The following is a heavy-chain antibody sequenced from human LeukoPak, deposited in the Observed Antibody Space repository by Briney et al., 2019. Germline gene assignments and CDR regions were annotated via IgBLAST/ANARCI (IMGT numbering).Heavy chain of an antibody. V-gene: IGHV3-30-3*01. Sequence: PGGSLRLSCAASGFTFNDYAIYWVRQAPGKGLDWVALISYDGIDKSYADSVRGRFTISRDNSKNTLYLQMDSLKSEDTAVYFCARDFFPIVDSTWYEIGYWGQGTLVAVSS. J-gene: IGHJ4*02. D-gene: IGHD6-13*01. CDR2: ISYDGIDK. CDR1: GFTFNDYA. CDR3: ARDFFPIVDSTWYEIGY.